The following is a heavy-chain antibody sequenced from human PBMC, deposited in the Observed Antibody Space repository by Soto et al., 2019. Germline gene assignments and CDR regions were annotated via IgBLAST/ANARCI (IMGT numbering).Heavy chain of an antibody. CDR1: GFTFSSYA. V-gene: IGHV3-23*01. D-gene: IGHD4-17*01. J-gene: IGHJ4*02. CDR3: AKGPLYGAIPFDY. CDR2: ISGSGGST. Sequence: GGSLRLSCAASGFTFSSYAMSWVRQAPGKGLEWVSAISGSGGSTYYADSVKGRFTISRDNSKNPLYLQMNSLGAEDTAVYYCAKGPLYGAIPFDYWGQGTLVTVSS.